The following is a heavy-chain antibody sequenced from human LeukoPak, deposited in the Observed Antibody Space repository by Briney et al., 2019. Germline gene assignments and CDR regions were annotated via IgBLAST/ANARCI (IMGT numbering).Heavy chain of an antibody. CDR1: GFTFSSYA. CDR3: AKGMDVVVPAARYYYYYGMDV. Sequence: PGGSLRLSCAASGFTFSSYAMSWVRQAPGKGLEWVSAISGSGGSTYYADSVKGRFTTSRDNSKNTLYLQMNSLRAEDTAVYYCAKGMDVVVPAARYYYYYGMDVWGQGTTVTVSS. D-gene: IGHD2-2*01. CDR2: ISGSGGST. V-gene: IGHV3-23*01. J-gene: IGHJ6*02.